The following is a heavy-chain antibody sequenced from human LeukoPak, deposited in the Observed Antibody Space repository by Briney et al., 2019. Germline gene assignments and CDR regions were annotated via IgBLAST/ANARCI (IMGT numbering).Heavy chain of an antibody. Sequence: SETLSLTCTVSGGSISSSSYYWGWIRQPPGKGLEWIGYIYYSGSTNYNPSLKSRVTISVDTSKNQFSLKLSSVTAADTAVYYCARFGPYKDAFDIWGQGTMVTVSS. CDR3: ARFGPYKDAFDI. CDR2: IYYSGST. D-gene: IGHD1-14*01. CDR1: GGSISSSSYY. J-gene: IGHJ3*02. V-gene: IGHV4-61*05.